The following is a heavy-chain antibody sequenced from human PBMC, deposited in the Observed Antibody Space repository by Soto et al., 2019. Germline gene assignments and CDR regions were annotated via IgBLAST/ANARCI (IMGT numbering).Heavy chain of an antibody. CDR1: GFSFSTYW. Sequence: ELQLVESGGGLVQPGGSLRLSCVASGFSFSTYWMHWVRQAPGKGLVWVSRINTAGTTTPYADSVTGPFTIPRDNAKNTLYLQMNSLGAEDTAVYYCAGGGGDYGDYLDYWGQGALVTVSS. D-gene: IGHD4-17*01. CDR3: AGGGGDYGDYLDY. V-gene: IGHV3-74*01. J-gene: IGHJ4*02. CDR2: INTAGTTT.